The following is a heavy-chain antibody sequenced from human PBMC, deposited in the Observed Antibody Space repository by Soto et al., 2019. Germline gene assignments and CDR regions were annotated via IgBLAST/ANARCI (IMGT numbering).Heavy chain of an antibody. CDR3: ARSSGPTLSWSP. CDR1: GGSISSYY. V-gene: IGHV4-59*08. D-gene: IGHD6-13*01. CDR2: IYYSGST. Sequence: QVQLQESGPGLVKPSETLSLTCTVSGGSISSYYWSWIRQPPGKGLEWIGYIYYSGSTNYNPSLKSRVIISADTSKNQFSLKLSSVTAADTAVYYCARSSGPTLSWSPWGQGTLVTVTS. J-gene: IGHJ5*02.